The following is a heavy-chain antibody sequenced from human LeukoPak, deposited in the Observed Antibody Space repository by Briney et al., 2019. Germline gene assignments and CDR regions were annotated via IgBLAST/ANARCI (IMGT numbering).Heavy chain of an antibody. CDR3: ARGVPPYYDFWSGYQHNWFDP. CDR1: GGSFSGYY. V-gene: IGHV4-34*01. D-gene: IGHD3-3*01. Sequence: SETLSLTCAVYGGSFSGYYWSWTRQPPGKGLEWIGEINHSGSTNYNPSPKSRVTISVDTSKNQFSLKLSSVTAADTAVYYCARGVPPYYDFWSGYQHNWFDPWGQGTLVTVSS. J-gene: IGHJ5*02. CDR2: INHSGST.